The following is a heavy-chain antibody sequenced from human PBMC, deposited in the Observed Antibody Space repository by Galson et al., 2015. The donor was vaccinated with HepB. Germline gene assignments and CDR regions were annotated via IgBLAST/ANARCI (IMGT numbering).Heavy chain of an antibody. CDR2: IIPIFGTA. V-gene: IGHV1-69*13. J-gene: IGHJ5*02. CDR1: GGTFSSYA. Sequence: SVKVSCKASGGTFSSYAISWVRQAPGQGLEWMGGIIPIFGTANYAQKFQGRVTITADESTSTAYMELSSLRSEDTAVYYCARTSRPPAFDDYGDSGWFDPWGQGTLVTVSS. CDR3: ARTSRPPAFDDYGDSGWFDP. D-gene: IGHD4-17*01.